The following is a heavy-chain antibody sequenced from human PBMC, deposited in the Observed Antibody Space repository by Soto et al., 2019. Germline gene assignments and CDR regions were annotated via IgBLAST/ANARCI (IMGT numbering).Heavy chain of an antibody. V-gene: IGHV3-23*01. Sequence: LRLSCAASGFTFSSYAMSWVRQAPGGGLEWVSAISGSGGSTYHADSVKGRFTISRDNSKNTLYLQMNSLRAEDTAVYYCAKDLGGGYSYGGYYFDYWGQGSLVTVSA. CDR1: GFTFSSYA. CDR3: AKDLGGGYSYGGYYFDY. CDR2: ISGSGGST. D-gene: IGHD5-18*01. J-gene: IGHJ4*02.